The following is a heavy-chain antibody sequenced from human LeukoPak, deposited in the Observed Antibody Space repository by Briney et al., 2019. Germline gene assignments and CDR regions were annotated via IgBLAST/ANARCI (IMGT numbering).Heavy chain of an antibody. CDR3: ARYYRGTGSRYFFDY. J-gene: IGHJ4*02. Sequence: PGGSLRLSCAASGFIFSSYEMNWVRQAPGKGLEWISKITNNGNTIYYADSVKGRFTISRDNAKNSLYLQMNNLRVEDTAVYYCARYYRGTGSRYFFDYWGQGTLVTVSS. V-gene: IGHV3-48*03. CDR1: GFIFSSYE. D-gene: IGHD4-23*01. CDR2: ITNNGNTI.